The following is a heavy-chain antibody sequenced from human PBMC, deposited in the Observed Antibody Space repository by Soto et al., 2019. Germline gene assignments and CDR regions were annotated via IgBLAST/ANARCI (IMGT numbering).Heavy chain of an antibody. V-gene: IGHV4-39*07. J-gene: IGHJ4*02. CDR2: IYYTGNT. CDR3: ARGPHSSGWLDY. D-gene: IGHD6-19*01. CDR1: GDSISSSSFS. Sequence: PSETLSLTCTVSGDSISSSSFSWGWIRQPPGKGLEWIGTIYYTGNTDFNPSLKSRVTISVDTSKNQFSLKLSSVTAADTAVYYCARGPHSSGWLDYWGQGTLVTV.